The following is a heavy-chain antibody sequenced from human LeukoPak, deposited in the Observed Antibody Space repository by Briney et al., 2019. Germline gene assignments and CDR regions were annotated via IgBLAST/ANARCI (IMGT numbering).Heavy chain of an antibody. Sequence: GGSLRLSCAASGFTFSSYAMHWVRQAPGKGLEWVAVISYDGSNKYYADSVKGRFTISRDNSKNTLCLQMNSLRAEDTAVYYCARGATVVTADYWGQGTLVTVSS. D-gene: IGHD4-23*01. CDR2: ISYDGSNK. CDR1: GFTFSSYA. V-gene: IGHV3-30-3*01. J-gene: IGHJ4*02. CDR3: ARGATVVTADY.